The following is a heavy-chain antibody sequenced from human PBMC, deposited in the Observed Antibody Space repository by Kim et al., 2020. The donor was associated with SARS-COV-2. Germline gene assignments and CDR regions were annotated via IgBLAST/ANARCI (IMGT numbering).Heavy chain of an antibody. D-gene: IGHD1-26*01. Sequence: GGSLRLSCAASGFTFSSYAMHWVRQAPGKGLEWVAVISYDGSNKYYADSVKGRFTISRDNSKNTLYLQMNSLRAEDTAVYYCARFFGGGATDYWGQGTLVTVSS. CDR3: ARFFGGGATDY. J-gene: IGHJ4*02. V-gene: IGHV3-30*04. CDR2: ISYDGSNK. CDR1: GFTFSSYA.